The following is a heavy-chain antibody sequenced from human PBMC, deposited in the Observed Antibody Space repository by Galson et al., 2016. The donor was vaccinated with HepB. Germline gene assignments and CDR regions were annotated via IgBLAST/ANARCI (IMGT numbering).Heavy chain of an antibody. V-gene: IGHV1-2*04. Sequence: SVKVSCKASGYDFTGYYMHWVRQAPGQGLEWMGWINPYSGGTNYAQKFQGWVTMTRDASISTAYMELTSLTPDDTAVYHCAIANDYCSGGNCYFDYWGQGTRVTVSS. J-gene: IGHJ4*02. CDR2: INPYSGGT. CDR3: AIANDYCSGGNCYFDY. CDR1: GYDFTGYY. D-gene: IGHD2-15*01.